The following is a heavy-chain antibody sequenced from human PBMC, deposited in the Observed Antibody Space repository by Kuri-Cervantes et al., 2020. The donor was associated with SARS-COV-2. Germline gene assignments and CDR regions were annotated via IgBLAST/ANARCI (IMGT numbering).Heavy chain of an antibody. V-gene: IGHV4-30-4*01. CDR2: IYYSGST. J-gene: IGHJ2*01. CDR1: GGSISSGDYY. Sequence: SETLSLTCTVSGGSISSGDYYWSWIRQPPGKGLEWIGYIYYSGSTYYNPSLKSRVTISVDTSKNQFSLKLSSVTAADTAVYYCARVSTTVVTGSYCYFDLWGRGTLVTVSS. D-gene: IGHD4-23*01. CDR3: ARVSTTVVTGSYCYFDL.